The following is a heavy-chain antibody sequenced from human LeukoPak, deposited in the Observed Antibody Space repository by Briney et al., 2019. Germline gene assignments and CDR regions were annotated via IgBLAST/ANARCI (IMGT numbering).Heavy chain of an antibody. Sequence: ASVTVSCKASGYTFTNYYMHWVRQAPGQGPEWMGIINPSGGSTSYAQKFQGRVTMTRDTSTSTVCMELSSLRSEDTAVYYCARADYSSSAGAYYYHGMDVWGQGTTVTVSS. CDR3: ARADYSSSAGAYYYHGMDV. J-gene: IGHJ6*02. CDR2: INPSGGST. D-gene: IGHD6-6*01. CDR1: GYTFTNYY. V-gene: IGHV1-46*01.